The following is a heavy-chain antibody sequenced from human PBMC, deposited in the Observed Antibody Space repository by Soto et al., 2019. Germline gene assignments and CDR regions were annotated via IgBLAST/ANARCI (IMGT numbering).Heavy chain of an antibody. CDR3: ARMVGPRNYYYGMDV. Sequence: APAPRTHARSLTQTCSFPGSPHNSKEMCVSWIRQPPGKALEWLARIDWDDDKYYSTSLKTRLTISKDTSKNQVVLTMTNMDPVDTATYYCARMVGPRNYYYGMDVWGQGTTVTVSS. CDR2: IDWDDDK. J-gene: IGHJ6*02. CDR1: GSPHNSKEMC. V-gene: IGHV2-70*11.